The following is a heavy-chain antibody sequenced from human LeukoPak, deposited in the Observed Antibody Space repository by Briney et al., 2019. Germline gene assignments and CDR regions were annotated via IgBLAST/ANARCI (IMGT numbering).Heavy chain of an antibody. D-gene: IGHD5-18*01. J-gene: IGHJ4*02. CDR1: GFTFSDSS. CDR2: ISSSSTTI. CDR3: ARNLNTADDY. Sequence: GGCLRLSCTASGFTFSDSSMNWVRLAPGKGLEWLSYISSSSTTIYYADSVKGRFTISRDDAKNSLYLQMNSLRAEDTAVYYCARNLNTADDYWGQGILVTVSS. V-gene: IGHV3-48*01.